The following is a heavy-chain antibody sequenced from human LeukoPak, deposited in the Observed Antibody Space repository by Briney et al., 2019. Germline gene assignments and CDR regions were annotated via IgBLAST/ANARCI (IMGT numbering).Heavy chain of an antibody. CDR2: ISYDGSNK. CDR1: GFTFSSYA. CDR3: ARSMISTYYYYMDV. D-gene: IGHD3-22*01. J-gene: IGHJ6*03. V-gene: IGHV3-30*01. Sequence: GRSLRLSCAASGFTFSSYAMHWVRQAPGKGLEWVAVISYDGSNKYYADSVKGRFTISRDNSKNTLYLQMNSLRAEDTAVYYCARSMISTYYYYMDVWGKGTTVTVSS.